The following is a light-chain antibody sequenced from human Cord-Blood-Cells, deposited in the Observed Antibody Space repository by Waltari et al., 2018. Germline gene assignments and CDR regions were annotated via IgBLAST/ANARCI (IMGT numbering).Light chain of an antibody. CDR3: QQSYSTPYS. V-gene: IGKV1-39*01. CDR1: QGISRS. Sequence: DNQMHHSPSSLSAAVGEKVTITCRASQGISRSLKWYQQKPGEAPKLLIYASSSLQSGVPSRFSGSGSVTDFTLTISSLQPEDVATYYCQQSYSTPYSFGQGTKLEIK. CDR2: ASS. J-gene: IGKJ2*03.